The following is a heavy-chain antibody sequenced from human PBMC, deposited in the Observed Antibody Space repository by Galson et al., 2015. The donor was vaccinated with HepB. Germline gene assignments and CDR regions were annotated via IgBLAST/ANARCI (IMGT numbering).Heavy chain of an antibody. CDR1: GRSFSGYY. D-gene: IGHD3-10*01. CDR3: ARRRVYYYGSGNNWFDP. J-gene: IGHJ5*02. CDR2: INHSGST. Sequence: TLSLTCAVYGRSFSGYYWSWIRQPPGKGLEWIEEINHSGSTNYNPSLKSRVTISVDTSKNQFSLKLSSVTAADTAVYYCARRRVYYYGSGNNWFDPWGQGTLVTVSS. V-gene: IGHV4-34*01.